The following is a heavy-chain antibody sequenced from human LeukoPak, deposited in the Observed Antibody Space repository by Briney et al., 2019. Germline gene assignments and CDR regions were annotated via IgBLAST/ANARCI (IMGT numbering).Heavy chain of an antibody. J-gene: IGHJ4*02. D-gene: IGHD3/OR15-3a*01. CDR1: GITFRNAW. CDR3: ARAFGLTDY. CDR2: IKSKGDGGTT. Sequence: GGSLRLSCAASGITFRNAWMSWVRQAPGKGLEWVGRIKSKGDGGTTDYAAPVKGRFTISRDDSQNTLYLQMSSLKTEDTAVYYCARAFGLTDYWGQGTLVTVSS. V-gene: IGHV3-15*01.